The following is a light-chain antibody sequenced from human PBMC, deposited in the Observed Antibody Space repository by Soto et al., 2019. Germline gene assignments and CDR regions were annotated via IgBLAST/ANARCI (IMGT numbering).Light chain of an antibody. J-gene: IGKJ4*01. Sequence: DIQMTQSPSSLSASVGDRVTITCRAGQTVTDYLNWYQHKPGKAPKLLIYAASSLQSGVPSRFSGSGSETEFTLSISSLQPEDFATYFCQQIYSAPLTFGGGTKVDIK. CDR2: AAS. CDR1: QTVTDY. V-gene: IGKV1-39*01. CDR3: QQIYSAPLT.